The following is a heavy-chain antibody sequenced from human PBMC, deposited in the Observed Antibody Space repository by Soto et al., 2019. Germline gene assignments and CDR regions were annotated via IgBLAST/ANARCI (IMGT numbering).Heavy chain of an antibody. CDR3: ARVSWREKYGMDV. CDR1: GFTFSDSY. V-gene: IGHV3-11*01. J-gene: IGHJ6*02. CDR2: ITFSGNNV. Sequence: QVQLVESGGGLVKPGGSLRLSCAASGFTFSDSYMSWIRQAPGKGLEWISYITFSGNNVYYADSLKGRFTISRDNAKNSLYLQMNRLRAEDTAVYYCARVSWREKYGMDVWGQGTTVTVSS.